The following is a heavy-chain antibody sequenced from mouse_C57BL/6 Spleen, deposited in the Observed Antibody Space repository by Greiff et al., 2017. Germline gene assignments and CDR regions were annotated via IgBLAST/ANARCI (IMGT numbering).Heavy chain of an antibody. Sequence: EVKLMESGGDLVKPGGSLKLSCAASGFTFSSYGMSWVRQTPDKRLEWVATISSGGSYTYYPDSVKGRFTISRDNAKNTLYLQMSRLKSEDTAMYYCASQTGTFDYWGQGTTRTVSS. D-gene: IGHD4-1*01. J-gene: IGHJ2*01. V-gene: IGHV5-6*01. CDR1: GFTFSSYG. CDR3: ASQTGTFDY. CDR2: ISSGGSYT.